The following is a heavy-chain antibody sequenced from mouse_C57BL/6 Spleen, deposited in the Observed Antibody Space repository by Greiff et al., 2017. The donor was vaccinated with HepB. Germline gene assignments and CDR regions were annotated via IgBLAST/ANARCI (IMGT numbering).Heavy chain of an antibody. D-gene: IGHD2-3*01. V-gene: IGHV1-76*01. CDR1: GYTFTDYY. Sequence: VQVVESGAELVRPGASVKLSCKASGYTFTDYYINWVKQRPGQGLEWIARIYPGSGNTYYNEKFKGKATLTAEKSSSTAYMQLSSLTSEDSAVYFCARFTDGYWYFDVWGTGTTVTVSS. CDR2: IYPGSGNT. J-gene: IGHJ1*03. CDR3: ARFTDGYWYFDV.